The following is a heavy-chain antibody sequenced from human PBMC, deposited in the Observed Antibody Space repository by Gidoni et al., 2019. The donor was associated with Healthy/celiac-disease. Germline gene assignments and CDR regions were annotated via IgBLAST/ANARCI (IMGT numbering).Heavy chain of an antibody. CDR2: ISYDGSNK. D-gene: IGHD3-22*01. V-gene: IGHV3-30*04. CDR1: GFPFSSYA. CDR3: ARVSYYDSSGYYPEKYYFDY. Sequence: QVQLVESGGGVVQPGRSLRLSCAASGFPFSSYAMHWVRQAPGKGLEWVAVISYDGSNKYYADSVKGRFTISRDNSKNTLYLQMNSLRAEDTAVYYCARVSYYDSSGYYPEKYYFDYWGQGTLVTVSS. J-gene: IGHJ4*02.